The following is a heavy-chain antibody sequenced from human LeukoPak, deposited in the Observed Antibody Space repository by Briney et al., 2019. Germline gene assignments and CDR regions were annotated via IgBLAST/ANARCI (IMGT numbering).Heavy chain of an antibody. V-gene: IGHV4-34*01. CDR3: ARGWEWAALEPQTPSQKEGSSFDY. J-gene: IGHJ4*02. CDR2: INHSGST. CDR1: AGAFRGCY. D-gene: IGHD1-26*01. Sequence: SETLSLTCDIKAGAFRGCYWSRTRWPPEKWKEWIGEINHSGSTNYNPSLKSPVTISVDTCKNQFSLKLSSVAAADTAVYYCARGWEWAALEPQTPSQKEGSSFDYWGQGTLVTVSS.